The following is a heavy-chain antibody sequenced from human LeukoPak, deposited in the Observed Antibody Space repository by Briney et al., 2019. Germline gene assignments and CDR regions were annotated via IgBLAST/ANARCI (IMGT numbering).Heavy chain of an antibody. Sequence: GGSLRLSCAASGFTFGTSWMSWFRRAPGTGLQWVAHTSPNGRDTYYVDSVKGRFIISRDNPKNSLYLQMNSLRAEDTAVYYCAREGDFWSGYYGDAFDIWGQGTMVTVSS. D-gene: IGHD3-3*01. J-gene: IGHJ3*02. CDR2: TSPNGRDT. CDR3: AREGDFWSGYYGDAFDI. V-gene: IGHV3-7*01. CDR1: GFTFGTSW.